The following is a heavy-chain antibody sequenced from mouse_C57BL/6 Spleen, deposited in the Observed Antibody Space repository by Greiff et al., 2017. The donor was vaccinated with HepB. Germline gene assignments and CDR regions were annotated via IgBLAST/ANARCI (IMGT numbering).Heavy chain of an antibody. J-gene: IGHJ2*01. CDR1: GFTFSDYG. D-gene: IGHD1-1*01. CDR2: ISSGSSTI. Sequence: EVQGVESGGGLVKPGGSLKLSCAASGFTFSDYGMHWVRQAPEKGLEWVAYISSGSSTIYYADTVKGRFTIARDNAKNTLFLQMTSLRSEDTAMYYCARPNYYVSSLWYYFDYWGQGTTLTVSS. CDR3: ARPNYYVSSLWYYFDY. V-gene: IGHV5-17*01.